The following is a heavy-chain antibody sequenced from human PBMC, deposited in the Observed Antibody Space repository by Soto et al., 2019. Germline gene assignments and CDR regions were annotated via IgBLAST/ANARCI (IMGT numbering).Heavy chain of an antibody. CDR3: ASVWGGAFDI. J-gene: IGHJ3*02. CDR2: IYYSGST. D-gene: IGHD3-16*01. V-gene: IGHV4-59*01. CDR1: GGSISSYY. Sequence: QVQLQESGPGLVKPSETLSLTCTVSGGSISSYYWSWIRQPPGKGLECIGYIYYSGSTNYNPSLKSRVTISVDTSNNQFSLKLSSVAAADTAVYYCASVWGGAFDIWGQGTMVTVSS.